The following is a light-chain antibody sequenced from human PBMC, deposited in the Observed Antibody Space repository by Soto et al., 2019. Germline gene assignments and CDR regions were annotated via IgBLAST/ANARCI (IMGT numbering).Light chain of an antibody. J-gene: IGLJ1*01. Sequence: QSVLTHPPSASGTPWHRVTISFSGSSSNIGSNYVYWYQQLPGTAPKLLIYRNNQRPSGVPDRFSGSKSGTSASLAISGLRSEDEADYYCAAWDDSLSGRYVFGTGTKVTVL. CDR1: SSNIGSNY. CDR3: AAWDDSLSGRYV. CDR2: RNN. V-gene: IGLV1-47*01.